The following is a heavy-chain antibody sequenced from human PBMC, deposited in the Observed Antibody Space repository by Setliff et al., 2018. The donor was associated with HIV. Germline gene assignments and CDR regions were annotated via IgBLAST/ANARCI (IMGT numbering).Heavy chain of an antibody. D-gene: IGHD3-10*01. V-gene: IGHV4-38-2*01. J-gene: IGHJ5*02. CDR3: ARRAGNWGLNWFDP. CDR1: GSSITTTYF. Sequence: PSETLSLTCDFSGSSITTTYFWAWIRLPPGKGLEWVGSHYHDGTSFYNPSLKSRVTVSLDTSKNPFSLKLQSVTAADTAVYYCARRAGNWGLNWFDPWGQGTQVTVSS. CDR2: HYHDGTS.